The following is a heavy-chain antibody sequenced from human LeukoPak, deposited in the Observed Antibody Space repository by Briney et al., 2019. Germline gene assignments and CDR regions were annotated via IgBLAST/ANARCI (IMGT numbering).Heavy chain of an antibody. Sequence: SETLSLTCTVSGGSISSYYWSWIRQPPGKGLEWIGYIYYSGSTNYNPSLKSRVTISVDTSKNQFSLKLSSVTAADTAVYYCARDPGRRYFDLWGRGTLVTVSS. CDR1: GGSISSYY. CDR3: ARDPGRRYFDL. CDR2: IYYSGST. J-gene: IGHJ2*01. V-gene: IGHV4-59*01.